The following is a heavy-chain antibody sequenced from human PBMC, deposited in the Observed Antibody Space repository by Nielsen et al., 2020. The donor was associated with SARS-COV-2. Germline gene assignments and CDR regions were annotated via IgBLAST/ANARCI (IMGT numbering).Heavy chain of an antibody. CDR2: ISYEGSKR. J-gene: IGHJ6*03. CDR1: GFSFNNYG. CDR3: AKIMFPLLTNYYYMDV. V-gene: IGHV3-30*18. D-gene: IGHD3-10*02. Sequence: GGSLRLSCAASGFSFNNYGMHWVRQAPGKGLEWVAYISYEGSKRYYADSVKGRFTISRDNSKNTLYLQMNSLRAEDTAVYYCAKIMFPLLTNYYYMDVWGKGTTVTVSS.